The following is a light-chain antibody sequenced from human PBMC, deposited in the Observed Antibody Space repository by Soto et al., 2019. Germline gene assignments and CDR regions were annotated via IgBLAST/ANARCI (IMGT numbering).Light chain of an antibody. CDR2: EVS. CDR3: SSYTSGSTLVV. J-gene: IGLJ3*02. Sequence: QSALTQPASVSGSPGQSITISCTGTSSDVGGYNYVSWYQQHPGKAPKLMIYEVSNRPSGLSNRFSGSKSGNTASLTISGLPAEDEADYYCSSYTSGSTLVVFGGGTKLTVL. V-gene: IGLV2-14*01. CDR1: SSDVGGYNY.